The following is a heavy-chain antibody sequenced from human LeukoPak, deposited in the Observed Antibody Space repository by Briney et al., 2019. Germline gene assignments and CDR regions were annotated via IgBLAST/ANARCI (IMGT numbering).Heavy chain of an antibody. CDR2: ISSASNTI. CDR3: ARDGWFGDYNWFDP. Sequence: PGESLRLSCAASGFTFSSYSMNWVRQAPGKGLEWVSYISSASNTIYYADSVKGRFTISRDNAKNSLYLQMNSLRAEDTAMYNCARDGWFGDYNWFDPWGQGTLVTVSS. V-gene: IGHV3-48*01. CDR1: GFTFSSYS. J-gene: IGHJ5*02. D-gene: IGHD3-10*01.